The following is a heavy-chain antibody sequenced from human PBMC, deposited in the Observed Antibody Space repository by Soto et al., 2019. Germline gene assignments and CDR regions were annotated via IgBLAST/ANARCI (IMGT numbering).Heavy chain of an antibody. Sequence: QVQLVQSGAEERKPGASVKLSCRASGYTFISYAIHWVRQAPGQRLEWMGWVNPATGHTEYSQKFQGRVAITRDTSSKTGYRGLSSLRSEDTAVYYGEREGWALDDWGQGTLVTVSS. CDR3: EREGWALDD. CDR1: GYTFISYA. D-gene: IGHD2-15*01. CDR2: VNPATGHT. V-gene: IGHV1-3*05. J-gene: IGHJ4*02.